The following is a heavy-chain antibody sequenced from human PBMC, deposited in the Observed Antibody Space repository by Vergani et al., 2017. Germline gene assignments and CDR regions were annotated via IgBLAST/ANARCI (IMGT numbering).Heavy chain of an antibody. V-gene: IGHV4-30-2*01. J-gene: IGHJ4*02. CDR1: GGSISSGAFS. Sequence: QLQLQESGSGLVKPSQTLSLNCAASGGSISSGAFSWGWIRQPPGRGLQWIGHIFQSGSPDYNASLKSRVNISLDKSKNHFSLSLSSVTAADTVVYYCVRRNNVVRETDYFDYWGQGILVTVSS. D-gene: IGHD3-10*01. CDR2: IFQSGSP. CDR3: VRRNNVVRETDYFDY.